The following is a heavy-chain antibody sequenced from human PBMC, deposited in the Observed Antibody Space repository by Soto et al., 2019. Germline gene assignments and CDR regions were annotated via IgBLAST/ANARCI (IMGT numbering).Heavy chain of an antibody. Sequence: SETLSLTCTVSGGSTSSGGYYWSWIRQHPGKGLEWIGYIYYSGSTYYNPSLKSRVTISVDTSKNQFSLKLSSVTGADTAVYYCARDKREYSGYDGYYYYYYMDVWGKGTTVTVSS. CDR2: IYYSGST. V-gene: IGHV4-31*03. D-gene: IGHD5-12*01. J-gene: IGHJ6*03. CDR3: ARDKREYSGYDGYYYYYYMDV. CDR1: GGSTSSGGYY.